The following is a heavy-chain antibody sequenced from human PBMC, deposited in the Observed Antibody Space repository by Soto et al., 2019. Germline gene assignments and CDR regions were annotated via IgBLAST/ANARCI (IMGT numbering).Heavy chain of an antibody. J-gene: IGHJ6*02. CDR3: ARDSGSTIFGVVIMDYYYGMDV. CDR2: ISSSSSYI. CDR1: GFTFSSYS. Sequence: GGSLRLSCAASGFTFSSYSMNWVRQAPGKGLEWVSSISSSSSYIYYADSVKGRFTISRDNAKNSLYLQMNSLRAEDTAVYYCARDSGSTIFGVVIMDYYYGMDVWGQGTPVTVYS. D-gene: IGHD3-3*01. V-gene: IGHV3-21*01.